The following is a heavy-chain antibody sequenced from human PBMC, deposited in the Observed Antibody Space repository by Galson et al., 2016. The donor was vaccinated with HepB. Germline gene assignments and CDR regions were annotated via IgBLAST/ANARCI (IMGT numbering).Heavy chain of an antibody. D-gene: IGHD4-17*01. CDR1: GFTFSDYY. J-gene: IGHJ4*02. CDR3: ATLRGTVTTVFLPTEGAY. V-gene: IGHV3-11*01. CDR2: ISTRGTII. Sequence: SLRLSCAASGFTFSDYYMTWIRQAPGKGLEWVSSISTRGTIIYYSDSVKGRFTISRDDAKDSLFPQMDSPRADDTAYYYCATLRGTVTTVFLPTEGAYWGQGTLVTVSS.